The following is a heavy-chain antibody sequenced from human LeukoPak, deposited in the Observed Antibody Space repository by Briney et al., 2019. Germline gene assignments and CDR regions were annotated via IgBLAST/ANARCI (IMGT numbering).Heavy chain of an antibody. CDR3: AKTQGYCSSTSCYVVPYYYYYMDV. CDR2: INPNSGGT. D-gene: IGHD2-2*01. CDR1: GHTFTGYY. Sequence: ASVKVSCKASGHTFTGYYMHWVRQAPGQGLEWMGWINPNSGGTNYAQKFQSRVTMTRDTSISTAYMELSRLRSDDTAVYYCAKTQGYCSSTSCYVVPYYYYYMDVWGKGTTVTISS. V-gene: IGHV1-2*02. J-gene: IGHJ6*03.